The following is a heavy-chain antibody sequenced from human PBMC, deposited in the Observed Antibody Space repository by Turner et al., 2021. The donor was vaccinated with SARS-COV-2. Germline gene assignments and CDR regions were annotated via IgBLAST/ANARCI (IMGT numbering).Heavy chain of an antibody. Sequence: QLQLQESGPGLVKPSETLSLTCILSGGSISSSSYYWGWIRQPPGKGLEWIGSMYYSGSTYYNPSLKSRVTISVDTSKNQFSLKLSSVTAADTAVYYCARRSSRLGNWYFDLWGRGTLVTVSS. CDR2: MYYSGST. CDR3: ARRSSRLGNWYFDL. V-gene: IGHV4-39*01. J-gene: IGHJ2*01. CDR1: GGSISSSSYY. D-gene: IGHD2-15*01.